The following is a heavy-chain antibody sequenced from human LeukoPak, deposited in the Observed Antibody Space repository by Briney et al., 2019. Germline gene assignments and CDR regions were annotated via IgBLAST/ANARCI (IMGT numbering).Heavy chain of an antibody. D-gene: IGHD2-2*01. CDR1: GFTFDDYA. J-gene: IGHJ4*02. CDR3: AKDSGMGYCSSTSCYFDY. CDR2: ISWNSGSI. Sequence: GGSLRLSCAASGFTFDDYAMHWVRQAPGKGLEWVSGISWNSGSIGYADSVKGRFTISRDNAKNSLYLQMNSLRAEDTALYYCAKDSGMGYCSSTSCYFDYWGQGTLVTVSS. V-gene: IGHV3-9*01.